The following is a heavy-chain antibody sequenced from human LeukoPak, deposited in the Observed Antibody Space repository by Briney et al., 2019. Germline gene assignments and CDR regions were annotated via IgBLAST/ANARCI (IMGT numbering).Heavy chain of an antibody. D-gene: IGHD5-24*01. Sequence: SETLSLTCTVSGGSISSYYWSWIRQPPGKGLEWIGYIYYSGSTNYNPSLKSRVTISVDTSKNQFSPKLSSVTAADTAVYYCARGRDGYNSDWGQGTLVTVSS. CDR3: ARGRDGYNSD. CDR2: IYYSGST. V-gene: IGHV4-59*01. J-gene: IGHJ4*02. CDR1: GGSISSYY.